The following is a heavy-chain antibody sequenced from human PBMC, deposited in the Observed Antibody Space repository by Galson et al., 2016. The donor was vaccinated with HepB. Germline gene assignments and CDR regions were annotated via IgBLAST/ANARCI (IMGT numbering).Heavy chain of an antibody. Sequence: SVKVSCKASGGTFSSYTISWVRQAPGQGLEWMGGIIPIFGTADYAQKFQGRVTITADESTSTAYMELSSLRSEDTAVYYCARGMITFGGVIVMGAFDIWGQGTMVTVSS. J-gene: IGHJ3*02. CDR1: GGTFSSYT. CDR3: ARGMITFGGVIVMGAFDI. D-gene: IGHD3-16*02. CDR2: IIPIFGTA. V-gene: IGHV1-69*13.